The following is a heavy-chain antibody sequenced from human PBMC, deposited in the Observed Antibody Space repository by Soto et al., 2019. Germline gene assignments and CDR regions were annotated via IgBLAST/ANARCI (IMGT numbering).Heavy chain of an antibody. CDR3: GRSHGAGSY. Sequence: QVRLVESGGDLVKPGESLRLSCVASGFTFIDYYMNWVRQAPGKGLEWISYISSTGKNIYYSDSVKGRFIVSRDNANNSLFLQMNSLTADDTAVYYCGRSHGAGSYWGQGTRVTVSS. CDR1: GFTFIDYY. D-gene: IGHD4-17*01. CDR2: ISSTGKNI. J-gene: IGHJ4*02. V-gene: IGHV3-11*01.